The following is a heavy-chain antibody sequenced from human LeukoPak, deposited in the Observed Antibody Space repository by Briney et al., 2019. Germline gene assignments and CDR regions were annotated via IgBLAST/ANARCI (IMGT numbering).Heavy chain of an antibody. CDR3: ATHSGNYPRGYFDY. D-gene: IGHD1-26*01. CDR2: IWYDGSNK. Sequence: PGRSLRLSCAASGFTFSGHGMHWVRQAPGKGLEWVAVIWYDGSNKYYADSVKGRFTISRDNSKNRLYLQMNSLRAEDTAVYYCATHSGNYPRGYFDYWGRGTLVTVSS. J-gene: IGHJ4*02. CDR1: GFTFSGHG. V-gene: IGHV3-33*01.